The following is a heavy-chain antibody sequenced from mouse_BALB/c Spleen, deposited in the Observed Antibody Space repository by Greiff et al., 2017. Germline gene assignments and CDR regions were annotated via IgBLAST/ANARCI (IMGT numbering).Heavy chain of an antibody. J-gene: IGHJ3*01. CDR1: GYTFTSYY. CDR3: TREGLSLLRLRTAWFAY. D-gene: IGHD1-2*01. Sequence: QVQLQQSGAELVKPGASVKLSCKASGYTFTSYYMYWVKQRPGQGLEWIGEINPSNGGTNFNEKFKSKATLTVDKSSSTAYMQLSSLTSEDSAVYYCTREGLSLLRLRTAWFAYWGQGTLVTVSA. CDR2: INPSNGGT. V-gene: IGHV1S81*02.